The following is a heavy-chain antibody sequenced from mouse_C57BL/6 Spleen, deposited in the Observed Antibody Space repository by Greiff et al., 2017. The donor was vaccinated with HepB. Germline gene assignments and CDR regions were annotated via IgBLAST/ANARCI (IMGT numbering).Heavy chain of an antibody. D-gene: IGHD1-1*01. Sequence: QVQLQQSGAELVRPGASVKLSCKASGYTFTDYYINWVKQRPGQGLEWIARIYPGSGNTYYNEKFKGKATLTAEKSSSTAYMQLSSLTSEDSAVYFCARWNGSSYFDYWGQGTTLTVSS. V-gene: IGHV1-76*01. J-gene: IGHJ2*01. CDR1: GYTFTDYY. CDR2: IYPGSGNT. CDR3: ARWNGSSYFDY.